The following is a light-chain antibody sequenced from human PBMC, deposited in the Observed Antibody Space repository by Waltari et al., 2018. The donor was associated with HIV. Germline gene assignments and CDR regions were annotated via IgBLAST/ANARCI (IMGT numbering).Light chain of an antibody. CDR2: EVT. J-gene: IGLJ2*01. CDR1: SSDVGGYNY. Sequence: QSALTQPPSASGSPGQPVTIACTGTSSDVGGYNYVSWYQQYPGKAPKLMIYEVTKRPSGVPGRFSGAKSGNTASLTGSGLQAEDEADYYCSSYAGSNNYVVFGGGTRLTVL. V-gene: IGLV2-8*01. CDR3: SSYAGSNNYVV.